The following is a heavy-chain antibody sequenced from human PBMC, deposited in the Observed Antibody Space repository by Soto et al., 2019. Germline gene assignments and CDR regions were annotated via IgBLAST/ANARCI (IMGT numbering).Heavy chain of an antibody. CDR3: ARGRAAAGALYFDY. Sequence: SETLSLTCTVSGGSISSYYWSWIRQPPGKGLEWIGYIYYSGSTNYNPSLKSRVTISVDTSKNQFSLKLSSVTAADTAVYYCARGRAAAGALYFDYWGQGTLVTVSS. CDR1: GGSISSYY. D-gene: IGHD6-13*01. J-gene: IGHJ4*02. V-gene: IGHV4-59*01. CDR2: IYYSGST.